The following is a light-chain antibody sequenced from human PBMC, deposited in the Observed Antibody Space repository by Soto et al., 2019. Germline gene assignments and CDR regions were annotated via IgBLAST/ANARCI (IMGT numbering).Light chain of an antibody. V-gene: IGKV3-15*01. J-gene: IGKJ4*02. Sequence: IMMKQSPATVSVTPGERATLSCRASQSVSCNLAWYQQKPGQPPWXLMYDASARATGVTARFSGSGSGTEFTLTISSPQAEDFAVYFWRQYHIWLTFGGGTKVDNK. CDR1: QSVSCN. CDR3: RQYHIWLT. CDR2: DAS.